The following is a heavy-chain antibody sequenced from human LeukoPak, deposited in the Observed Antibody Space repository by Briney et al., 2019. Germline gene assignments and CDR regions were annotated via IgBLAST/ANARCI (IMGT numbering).Heavy chain of an antibody. CDR3: ARGTTPDY. CDR2: INHSGST. D-gene: IGHD1-26*01. J-gene: IGHJ4*02. CDR1: GGSISSYY. V-gene: IGHV4-34*01. Sequence: SETLSLTCTVSGGSISSYYWSWIRQPPGKGLEWIGEINHSGSTNYNPSLKSRVTISVDTSKNQFSLKLSSVTAADTAVYYCARGTTPDYWGQGTLVTVSS.